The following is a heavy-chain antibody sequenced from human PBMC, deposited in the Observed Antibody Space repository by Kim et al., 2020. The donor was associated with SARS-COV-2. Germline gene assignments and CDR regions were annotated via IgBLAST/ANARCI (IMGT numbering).Heavy chain of an antibody. V-gene: IGHV1-18*04. Sequence: ASVKVSCKASGYTFTSYGISWVRQAPGQGLEWMGWISAYNGNTNYAQKLQGRVTMTTDTSTSTAYMELRSLRSDDTAVYYCARDAVVVPAAMYDGGIFYYYYGMDVWGQGTTVTVSS. D-gene: IGHD2-2*01. CDR1: GYTFTSYG. CDR2: ISAYNGNT. CDR3: ARDAVVVPAAMYDGGIFYYYYGMDV. J-gene: IGHJ6*02.